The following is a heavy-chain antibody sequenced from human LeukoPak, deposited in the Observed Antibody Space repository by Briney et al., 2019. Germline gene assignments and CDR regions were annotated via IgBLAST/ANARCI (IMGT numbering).Heavy chain of an antibody. CDR3: ARDLGPFDAFDI. V-gene: IGHV4-59*01. CDR2: IYYSGST. Sequence: SETLSLTCTVSGGSISSYYWSWIRQPPGKGLEWIGYIYYSGSTNYNPSLKSRVTISVDTSKNQSSLKLSSVTAADTAVYYCARDLGPFDAFDIWGQGTMVTVSS. J-gene: IGHJ3*02. CDR1: GGSISSYY.